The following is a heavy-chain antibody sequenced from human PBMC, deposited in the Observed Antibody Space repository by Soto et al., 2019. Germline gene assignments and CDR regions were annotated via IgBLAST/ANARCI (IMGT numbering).Heavy chain of an antibody. V-gene: IGHV1-18*01. CDR2: ISPYTGNT. CDR3: GMVDNYVTPTPQDV. Sequence: QVQLVQSGDEVKKPGASVKVSCKASGYIFVNYGIAWVRQAPGHGLEWMGWISPYTGNTHSATKIQGRLTMTTDTSTSTAYMDLGSLTSDDTAVYYCGMVDNYVTPTPQDVWGQGTTVTVSS. J-gene: IGHJ6*02. D-gene: IGHD3-16*01. CDR1: GYIFVNYG.